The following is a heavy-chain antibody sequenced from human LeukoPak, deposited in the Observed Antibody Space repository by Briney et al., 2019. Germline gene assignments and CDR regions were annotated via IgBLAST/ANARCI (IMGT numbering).Heavy chain of an antibody. D-gene: IGHD4-17*01. CDR1: GFTFSSYA. CDR2: ISGSGGST. Sequence: GGSLRLSCAASGFTFSSYAMSWVRQAPGKGLEWVSAISGSGGSTYYADSVKGRFTISRDNAKNSLYLQMNSLRAEDTAVYYCASRLRWYDYWGQGTLVTVSS. J-gene: IGHJ4*02. CDR3: ASRLRWYDY. V-gene: IGHV3-23*01.